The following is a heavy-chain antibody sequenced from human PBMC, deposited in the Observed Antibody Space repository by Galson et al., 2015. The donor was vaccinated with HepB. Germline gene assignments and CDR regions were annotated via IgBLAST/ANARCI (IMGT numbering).Heavy chain of an antibody. V-gene: IGHV3-74*01. CDR3: ARDYDSSGYYPRY. CDR1: GFTFSSYW. J-gene: IGHJ4*02. Sequence: SLRLPCAASGFTFSSYWMHWVRQAPGKGLVWVSRINSDGSSTSYADSVKGRFTISRDNAKNTLYLQMNSLRAEDTAVYYCARDYDSSGYYPRYWGQGTLVTVSS. D-gene: IGHD3-22*01. CDR2: INSDGSST.